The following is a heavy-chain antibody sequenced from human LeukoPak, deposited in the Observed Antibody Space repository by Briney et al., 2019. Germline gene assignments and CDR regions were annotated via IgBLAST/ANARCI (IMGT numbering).Heavy chain of an antibody. CDR1: GGSFSGYY. D-gene: IGHD6-13*01. CDR3: ARFWKQQLVRLGWFDP. CDR2: INHSGST. V-gene: IGHV4-34*01. Sequence: PSETLSLTCAVYGGSFSGYYWSWIRQPPGKGLGWIGEINHSGSTNYNPSLKSRVTISVDTSKNQFSLKLSSVTAADTAVYYCARFWKQQLVRLGWFDPWGQGTLVTVSS. J-gene: IGHJ5*02.